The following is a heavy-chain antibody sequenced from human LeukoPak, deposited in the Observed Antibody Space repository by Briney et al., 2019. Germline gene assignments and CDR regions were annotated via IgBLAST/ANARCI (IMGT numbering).Heavy chain of an antibody. Sequence: GGSLRLSCAASGFTFSDYYMSWIRQAPGKGLEWVSYISSSGSTIYYADSVKGRFTISRDNAKNSLYLQMNSLRVEDTAVYYCVVYKYILSWSAFDFWGRGTMVTVSS. V-gene: IGHV3-11*04. J-gene: IGHJ3*01. D-gene: IGHD6-13*01. CDR2: ISSSGSTI. CDR3: VVYKYILSWSAFDF. CDR1: GFTFSDYY.